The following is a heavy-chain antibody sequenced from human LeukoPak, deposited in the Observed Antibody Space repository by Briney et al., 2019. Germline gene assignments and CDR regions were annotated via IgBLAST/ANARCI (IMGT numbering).Heavy chain of an antibody. Sequence: SETLSLTCAVYGGSSSAYWWSWIRQPPGKGLEWIGEINPSGTTNYNPSLKGRVTISLDTSKNHFSLNLSSVTAADTAVYYCARANYFDYWGQGTLVTVSS. CDR3: ARANYFDY. CDR1: GGSSSAYW. J-gene: IGHJ4*02. V-gene: IGHV4-34*01. CDR2: INPSGTT.